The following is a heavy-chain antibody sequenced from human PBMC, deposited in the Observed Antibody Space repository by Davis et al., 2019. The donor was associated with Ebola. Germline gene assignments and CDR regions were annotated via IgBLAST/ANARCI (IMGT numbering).Heavy chain of an antibody. J-gene: IGHJ6*02. Sequence: SETLSLTCAVYGGSFSGYYWSWIRQPPGKGLEWIGEINHSGSTNYNPSLKSRVTISVDTSKNQFSLKLSSVTAADTAVYYCARVRGKWLLFYGMDVWGQGTTVTVSS. CDR1: GGSFSGYY. D-gene: IGHD5-12*01. CDR2: INHSGST. V-gene: IGHV4-34*01. CDR3: ARVRGKWLLFYGMDV.